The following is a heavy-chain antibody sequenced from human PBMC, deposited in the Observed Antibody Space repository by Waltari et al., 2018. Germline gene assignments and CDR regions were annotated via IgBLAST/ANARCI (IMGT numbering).Heavy chain of an antibody. J-gene: IGHJ4*02. CDR3: VRHARTTSGGKHFDH. Sequence: QLQLQESGPGLVKASETLSLTCTVSGDSISSSSYYWGWVRQPPGKGLEWIGNMYYSGSTYYNPSLKSRVTISGDTSKSQFSLKLSSVTAADTSMYYCVRHARTTSGGKHFDHWGQGTLVTVSS. CDR1: GDSISSSSYY. V-gene: IGHV4-39*01. CDR2: MYYSGST. D-gene: IGHD2-15*01.